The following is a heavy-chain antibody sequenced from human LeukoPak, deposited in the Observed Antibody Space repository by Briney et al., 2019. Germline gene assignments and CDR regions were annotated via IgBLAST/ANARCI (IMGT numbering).Heavy chain of an antibody. CDR1: GFTFSSLW. Sequence: GGSLRLSCEVSGFTFSSLWMSWARQGPGKGLEWVATINVDGSAGYYVDSVKGRFTIFRDNAKSSLYLHMSSLRVADTAVYYCAVSGVHWGQGTLVTVSS. D-gene: IGHD3-10*01. V-gene: IGHV3-7*01. CDR2: INVDGSAG. J-gene: IGHJ4*02. CDR3: AVSGVH.